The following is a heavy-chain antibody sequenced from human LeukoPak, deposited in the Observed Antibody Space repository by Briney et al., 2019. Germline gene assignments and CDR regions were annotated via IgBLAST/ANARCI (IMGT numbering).Heavy chain of an antibody. CDR3: ARESAPHHGLEY. Sequence: GGSLRLSCAASGFSVTSSHMSWVRQAPGKGLEWVSIIYSGGNTDYAGSMQGRFAISRDNSKNTLYLQMNSLRPEDTAVYYCARESAPHHGLEYWGQGTLVTVSS. D-gene: IGHD5-24*01. V-gene: IGHV3-66*01. CDR1: GFSVTSSH. J-gene: IGHJ4*02. CDR2: IYSGGNT.